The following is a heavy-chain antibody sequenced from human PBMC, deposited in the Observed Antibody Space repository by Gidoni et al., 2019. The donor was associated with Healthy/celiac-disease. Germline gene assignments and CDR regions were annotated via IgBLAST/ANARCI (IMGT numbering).Heavy chain of an antibody. CDR1: GYTLTELS. CDR3: ATAIHDFWSGYHPSAGSYYYYMDV. Sequence: QVQLVQSGAEVKKPGASVKVSCKVSGYTLTELSMHWVRQAPGKGLEWMGGFDPEDGETIYAQKFQGRVTMTEDTSTDTAYMELSSLRSEDTAVYYCATAIHDFWSGYHPSAGSYYYYMDVWGKGTTVTVSS. D-gene: IGHD3-3*01. J-gene: IGHJ6*03. CDR2: FDPEDGET. V-gene: IGHV1-24*01.